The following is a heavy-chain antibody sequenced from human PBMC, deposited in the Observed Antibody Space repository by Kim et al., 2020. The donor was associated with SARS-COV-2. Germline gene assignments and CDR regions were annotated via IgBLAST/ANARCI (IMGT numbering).Heavy chain of an antibody. CDR3: AREVSTKINMDV. CDR1: GFTFETYA. Sequence: GGSLRLSCATSGFTFETYAIHWVRQAPGKGLEWVATISNDGDKKYFTGSVKGRFVISRVNSKKTMFLQMNSLRPEDTAVYFCAREVSTKINMDVWGQGTTVTVSS. CDR2: ISNDGDKK. J-gene: IGHJ6*02. V-gene: IGHV3-30*02.